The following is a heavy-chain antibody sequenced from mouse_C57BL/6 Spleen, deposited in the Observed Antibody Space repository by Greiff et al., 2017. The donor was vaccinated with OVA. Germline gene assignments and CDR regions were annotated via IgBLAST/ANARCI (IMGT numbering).Heavy chain of an antibody. J-gene: IGHJ2*01. CDR2: IDPSDSYT. D-gene: IGHD2-3*01. CDR3: ARYRWPYFDY. V-gene: IGHV1-69*01. Sequence: QVQLQQPGAELVMPGASVKLSCKASGYTFTSYWMHWVKQRPGQGLEWIGEIDPSDSYTNYNQKFKGKSTLTVDKSSSTAYMQLSSLTSEDSAVYYCARYRWPYFDYWGQGTTLTVSS. CDR1: GYTFTSYW.